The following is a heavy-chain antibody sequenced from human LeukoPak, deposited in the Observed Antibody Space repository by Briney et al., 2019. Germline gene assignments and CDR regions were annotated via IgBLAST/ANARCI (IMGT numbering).Heavy chain of an antibody. V-gene: IGHV4-61*02. CDR2: IYTSGST. CDR1: GGSISSGSYY. Sequence: SQTLSLTCTVSGGSISSGSYYWSWIRQPAGKGLEWIGRIYTSGSTNYNPSLKSRVTISVDTSKNQFSLKLSSVTAADTAVYYCARVQMGYYHGFNYYYYYYMDVWGKGTTVTVSS. D-gene: IGHD1-26*01. CDR3: ARVQMGYYHGFNYYYYYYMDV. J-gene: IGHJ6*03.